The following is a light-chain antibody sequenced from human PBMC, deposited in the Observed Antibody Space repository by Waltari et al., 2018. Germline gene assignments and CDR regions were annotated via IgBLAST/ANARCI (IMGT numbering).Light chain of an antibody. CDR1: QSISIY. J-gene: IGKJ1*01. CDR3: QQSSRTPPWT. Sequence: DIQMTQSPSSLSASVGDSVTITCRASQSISIYLNWYQQKPGKAPKRLISAVSSLQSGVPSRFSGSGSGTDFALTISSLQPEDCATYYCQQSSRTPPWTFGRGTQVEIK. CDR2: AVS. V-gene: IGKV1-39*01.